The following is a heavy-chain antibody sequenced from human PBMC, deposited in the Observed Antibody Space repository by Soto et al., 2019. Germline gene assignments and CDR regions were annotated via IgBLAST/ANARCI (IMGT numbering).Heavy chain of an antibody. J-gene: IGHJ4*02. D-gene: IGHD2-15*01. CDR2: INSDGSST. CDR1: GFTFSSYW. CDR3: IGCCSGGSCYRNS. Sequence: GGSLRLSCAASGFTFSSYWMHWVRQAPGKGLVWVSRINSDGSSTSYADSVKGRFTISRDNAKNTLYLQMNSLRAEDTAVYYCIGCCSGGSCYRNSWGQGTLVTVSS. V-gene: IGHV3-74*01.